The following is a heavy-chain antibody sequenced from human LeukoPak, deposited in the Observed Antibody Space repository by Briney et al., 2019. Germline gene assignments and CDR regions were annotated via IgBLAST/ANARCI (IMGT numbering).Heavy chain of an antibody. D-gene: IGHD5-12*01. CDR1: GGSISYYY. CDR2: IYYTGST. V-gene: IGHV4-59*01. J-gene: IGHJ3*02. Sequence: PSEILSLTCTVSGGSISYYYWNWIRQSPGKGLEWIGHIYYTGSTDYNPSLKSRVTISADTSKNQLSLKLSSVTAADTAVYYCARDVSGSDYAGGEGFDIWGQGTMVTVSS. CDR3: ARDVSGSDYAGGEGFDI.